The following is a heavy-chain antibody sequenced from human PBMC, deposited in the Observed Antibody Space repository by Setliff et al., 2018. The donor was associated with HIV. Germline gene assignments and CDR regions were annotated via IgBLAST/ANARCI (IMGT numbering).Heavy chain of an antibody. CDR3: AAQGVL. J-gene: IGHJ4*02. CDR1: GFTFSRYA. CDR2: ISSSGTTT. V-gene: IGHV3-48*04. Sequence: GGSLRLSCAVSGFTFSRYAMSWVRQAPGKGLEWLSYISSSGTTTYYADSVKGRFTISRDNAKNSVLLQMNSLRVEDTAVYFCAAQGVLWGQGTQVTVSS.